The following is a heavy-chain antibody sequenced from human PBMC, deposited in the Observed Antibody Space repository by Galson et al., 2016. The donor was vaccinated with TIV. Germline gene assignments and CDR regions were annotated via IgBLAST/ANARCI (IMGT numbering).Heavy chain of an antibody. CDR2: INWNSGSV. J-gene: IGHJ3*01. V-gene: IGHV3-9*01. Sequence: SLRLSCAASGFSFGDYAMHWVRQAPGKGLEWVSGINWNSGSVDFADSVKGRFTISRDNAKNSLYLQMNSLRGEDTALYYCAKAKSIFEVVPHRAFDVWGQGTTVTVSS. CDR1: GFSFGDYA. CDR3: AKAKSIFEVVPHRAFDV. D-gene: IGHD3-3*01.